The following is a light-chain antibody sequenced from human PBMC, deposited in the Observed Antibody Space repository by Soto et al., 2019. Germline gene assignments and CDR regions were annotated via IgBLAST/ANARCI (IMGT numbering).Light chain of an antibody. CDR3: QQYDTSPWT. V-gene: IGKV3-20*01. Sequence: DIVLTQSPGTLSLSPGERATLSCRASQSVSSTYLAWNQQTPGQAPRLLIYGASSRATGIPDRFSGSGSGTDFTLTISRLEPEDFAVYYCQQYDTSPWTFGQGTKVDI. CDR2: GAS. CDR1: QSVSSTY. J-gene: IGKJ1*01.